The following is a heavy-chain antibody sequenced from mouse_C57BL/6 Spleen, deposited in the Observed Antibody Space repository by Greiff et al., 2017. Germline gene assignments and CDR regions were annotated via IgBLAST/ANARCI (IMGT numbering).Heavy chain of an antibody. D-gene: IGHD1-1*01. CDR3: SGAGSSLFDY. CDR2: ISSGSSTI. J-gene: IGHJ2*01. V-gene: IGHV5-17*01. CDR1: GFTFSDYG. Sequence: EVMLVESGGGLVKPGGSLKLSCAASGFTFSDYGMHWVRQAPEQGLEWVAYISSGSSTIYYADTVKGRFTISRNKANNTLFLQMTSLRSEDTAMYYYSGAGSSLFDYWGQGTTRTVAS.